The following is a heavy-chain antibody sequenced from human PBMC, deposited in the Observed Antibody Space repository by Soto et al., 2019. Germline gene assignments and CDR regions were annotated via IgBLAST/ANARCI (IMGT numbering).Heavy chain of an antibody. J-gene: IGHJ4*02. CDR1: GYTFTNFG. D-gene: IGHD1-26*01. CDR2: ITPYNGNA. CDR3: ARARMFSGAYQGF. V-gene: IGHV1-18*03. Sequence: QVHLVQSGAVVENPGASVKVSCKASGYTFTNFGINWVRQAPGQGLEWMGWITPYNGNANYPQKPQDRISFTTGTSTNTAYLEMRRLRSDDMAVYFCARARMFSGAYQGFWGQGTRVTVSS.